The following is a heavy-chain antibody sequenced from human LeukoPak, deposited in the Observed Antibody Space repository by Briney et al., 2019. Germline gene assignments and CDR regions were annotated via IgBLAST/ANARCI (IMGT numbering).Heavy chain of an antibody. Sequence: GESLRLSCAGSGFTFNNYWMHWVRQAPGKGLVWVSGINGDGSSTNYADSVKGRFTISRDNAKNTLFLQMDSLRDEDTAVYYCGLSMVRALSPDYWGQGTLVTVSS. D-gene: IGHD3-10*01. CDR2: INGDGSST. V-gene: IGHV3-74*01. CDR1: GFTFNNYW. J-gene: IGHJ4*02. CDR3: GLSMVRALSPDY.